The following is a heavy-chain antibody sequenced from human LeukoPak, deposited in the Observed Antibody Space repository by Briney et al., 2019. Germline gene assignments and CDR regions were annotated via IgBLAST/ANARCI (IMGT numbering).Heavy chain of an antibody. Sequence: GGSLRLSCTASGFTFSDYYMSWIRQAPGKGLEWLSYVSSSGRSIDYADSVKGRFTISRDNAKNSLYLQMKGLRAEDTAVYYCARRLCTSTNCYPSDYWGQGTLVTVSS. J-gene: IGHJ4*02. CDR1: GFTFSDYY. V-gene: IGHV3-11*04. D-gene: IGHD2-2*01. CDR3: ARRLCTSTNCYPSDY. CDR2: VSSSGRSI.